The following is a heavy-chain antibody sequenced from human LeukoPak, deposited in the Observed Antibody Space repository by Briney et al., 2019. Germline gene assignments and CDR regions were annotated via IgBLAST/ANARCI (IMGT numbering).Heavy chain of an antibody. Sequence: ASVKVSCKASGYTFTGYDINWVRQATGQGLEWMGWMNPNSGNTGYAQKFQGRVTMTRNTSISTAYIELSSLRSEDTAVYYCARGGIAAAAGLFDYWGQGTLVTVSS. CDR1: GYTFTGYD. J-gene: IGHJ4*02. CDR3: ARGGIAAAAGLFDY. D-gene: IGHD6-13*01. CDR2: MNPNSGNT. V-gene: IGHV1-8*01.